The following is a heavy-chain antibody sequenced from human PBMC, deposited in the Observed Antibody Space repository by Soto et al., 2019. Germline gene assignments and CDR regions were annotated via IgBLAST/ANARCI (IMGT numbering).Heavy chain of an antibody. Sequence: SVKVSCKASGGTFSIYTISWVRQAPGQGLEWMGRIIPILGIANYAQKFQGRVTITADKSTSTAYMELSSLRSEDTAVYYCATRGYSYGTYYYYGMDVWGQGTTVSVSS. CDR3: ATRGYSYGTYYYYGMDV. D-gene: IGHD5-18*01. J-gene: IGHJ6*02. CDR2: IIPILGIA. CDR1: GGTFSIYT. V-gene: IGHV1-69*02.